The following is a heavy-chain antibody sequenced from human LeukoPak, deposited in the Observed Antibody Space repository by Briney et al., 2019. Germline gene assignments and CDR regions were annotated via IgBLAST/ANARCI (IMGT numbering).Heavy chain of an antibody. CDR3: ARDSLVSGDY. CDR1: GGTFSSYA. CDR2: IDPNSGGT. V-gene: IGHV1-2*06. J-gene: IGHJ4*02. D-gene: IGHD6-6*01. Sequence: GASVKVSCKASGGTFSSYAISWVRQAPGQGLEWMGRIDPNSGGTSYAQKFQGRVTMTRDMSISTAYMDLSRLTSDDTAVYYCARDSLVSGDYWGQGTLVAVSS.